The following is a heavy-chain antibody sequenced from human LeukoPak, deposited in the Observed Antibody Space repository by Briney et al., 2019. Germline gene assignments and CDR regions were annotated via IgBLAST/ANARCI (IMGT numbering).Heavy chain of an antibody. V-gene: IGHV3-7*01. Sequence: QAGGSLRLSCTASGFIFSIYWMTWVRQAPGKGLEWVANIRQDGSEKNFVDSVKGRFTISRDNAKNSLYLQMNTLTAEDTAVYYCARDPIDYWGQGTLVTVTS. CDR2: IRQDGSEK. CDR3: ARDPIDY. J-gene: IGHJ4*02. CDR1: GFIFSIYW.